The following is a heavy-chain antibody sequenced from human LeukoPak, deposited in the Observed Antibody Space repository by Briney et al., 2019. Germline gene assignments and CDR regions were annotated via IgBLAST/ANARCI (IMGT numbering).Heavy chain of an antibody. J-gene: IGHJ4*02. CDR2: IIPIFGTA. D-gene: IGHD3-22*01. V-gene: IGHV1-69*05. CDR1: GGTFSSYA. Sequence: SVKVSCKASGGTFSSYAISWVRQAPGQGLEWMGGIIPIFGTANYAQKFQGRVTISRNTSISTAYMELSSLRSEDTAVYYCAREDYYDSGSNDYWGQGTLVTVSS. CDR3: AREDYYDSGSNDY.